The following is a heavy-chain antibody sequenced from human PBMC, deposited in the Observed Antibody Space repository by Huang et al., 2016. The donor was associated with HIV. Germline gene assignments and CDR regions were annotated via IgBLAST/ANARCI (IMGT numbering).Heavy chain of an antibody. V-gene: IGHV3-23*01. CDR2: STGSGFTT. Sequence: EGQLLESGGGLTQPGGSRRLSCVVSEITFSNFAMSWVRQAPRKGREWVATSTGSGFTTYYADSVEGRFTVSRDNSKNTVNLQMDNLRVDDTAIYFCAKGRGSNWLSPSGLFDLWGRGTLVSVSS. J-gene: IGHJ2*01. D-gene: IGHD6-19*01. CDR3: AKGRGSNWLSPSGLFDL. CDR1: EITFSNFA.